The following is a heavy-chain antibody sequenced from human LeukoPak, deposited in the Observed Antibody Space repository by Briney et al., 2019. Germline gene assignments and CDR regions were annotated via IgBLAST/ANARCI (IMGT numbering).Heavy chain of an antibody. CDR3: ARRWVVVVSDY. V-gene: IGHV3-11*04. CDR1: GFNLDDYY. CDR2: LSGSGSTL. J-gene: IGHJ4*02. D-gene: IGHD2-21*01. Sequence: TWGSLRLSCAASGFNLDDYYMSWIPQAPGKGLKWFTHLSGSGSTLPYADPVKGRFIISRDIGENSLYLRMNSLRGADTAVYSCARRWVVVVSDYSGEGSLVSVTS.